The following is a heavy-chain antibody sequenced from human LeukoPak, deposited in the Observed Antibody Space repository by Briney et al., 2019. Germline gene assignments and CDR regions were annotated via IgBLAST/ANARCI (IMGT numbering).Heavy chain of an antibody. J-gene: IGHJ6*02. CDR3: ARDSTPGGYYYNYGMDV. CDR1: GFTFSDYY. V-gene: IGHV3-11*04. CDR2: ISSGSTTI. Sequence: PGGSLRLSCAASGFTFSDYYMSWIRQAPGKGLEWVSYISSGSTTIHYADSVKGRFTISRDNAKNSLSLQMNSLRAEDTAVYYCARDSTPGGYYYNYGMDVWGQGTTVTVSS. D-gene: IGHD2-2*01.